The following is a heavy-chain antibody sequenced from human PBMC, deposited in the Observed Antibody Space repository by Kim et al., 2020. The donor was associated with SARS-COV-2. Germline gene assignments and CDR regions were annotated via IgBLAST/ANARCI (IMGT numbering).Heavy chain of an antibody. V-gene: IGHV4-39*01. CDR3: ARLDIVVVPAPGLGDA. D-gene: IGHD2-2*01. CDR2: IYYSGST. Sequence: SETLSLTCTVSGGSISSSSYYWGWIRQPPGKGLEWIGSIYYSGSTYYNPSLKSRVTISVDTSKNQFSLKLSSVTAADTAVYYCARLDIVVVPAPGLGDA. CDR1: GGSISSSSYY. J-gene: IGHJ3*01.